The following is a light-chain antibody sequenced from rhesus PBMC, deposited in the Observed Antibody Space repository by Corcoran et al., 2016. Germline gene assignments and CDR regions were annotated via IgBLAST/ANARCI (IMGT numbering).Light chain of an antibody. CDR3: QQHNSYPLT. CDR1: QVISSY. V-gene: IGKV1-25*01. Sequence: DIQMTQSPSSLSASVGDRVTITCRASQVISSYLAWYQQKPGKAPKPLFYAASTLQSGVPSKFSGSGSGTDFTPTISRLQPEDFATYYCQQHNSYPLTFGGGTKVELK. J-gene: IGKJ4*01. CDR2: AAS.